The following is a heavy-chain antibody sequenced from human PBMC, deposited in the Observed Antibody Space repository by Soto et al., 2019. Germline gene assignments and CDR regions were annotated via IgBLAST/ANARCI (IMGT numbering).Heavy chain of an antibody. CDR1: GGSISSSSYY. D-gene: IGHD3-10*01. V-gene: IGHV4-39*01. Sequence: QLQLQESGPGLVKPSETLSLTCTVSGGSISSSSYYWGWIRQPPGKGLEWIGSIYYSGSTYYNPSLKSRVTISVDTSKNQFSLKLSSVTAADTAVYYCARSPMRTWFGELAPLHDDYWGQGTLVTVSS. J-gene: IGHJ4*02. CDR2: IYYSGST. CDR3: ARSPMRTWFGELAPLHDDY.